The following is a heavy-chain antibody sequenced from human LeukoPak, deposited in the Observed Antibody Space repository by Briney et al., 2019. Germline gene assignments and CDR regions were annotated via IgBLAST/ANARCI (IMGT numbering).Heavy chain of an antibody. V-gene: IGHV3-23*01. CDR3: AKSGRATDY. D-gene: IGHD3-10*01. J-gene: IGHJ4*02. CDR1: GFKFSNYV. Sequence: GGSLPLSCVASGFKFSNYVMNWVRQAPGKGLQWVASISIGTGSTYYADFVKGRFTISRDTSRNTLYLQMNSLEIEDTAVYYCAKSGRATDYWGQGTLVTVSS. CDR2: ISIGTGST.